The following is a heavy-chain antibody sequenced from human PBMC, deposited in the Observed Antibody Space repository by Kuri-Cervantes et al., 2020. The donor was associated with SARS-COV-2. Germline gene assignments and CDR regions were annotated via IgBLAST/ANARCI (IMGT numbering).Heavy chain of an antibody. V-gene: IGHV3-23*01. D-gene: IGHD3-22*01. J-gene: IGHJ4*02. CDR3: ARALVVTMIVFDY. CDR2: ISGSGGST. Sequence: GGSLKISCAAFGFTFSRFSISRGRQAPGQGLAWVSAISGSGGSTYYADSVKGRFTISRDNSKNPLFLQMNSLEAEDSAVYCCARALVVTMIVFDYWGQGTLVTVSS. CDR1: GFTFSRFS.